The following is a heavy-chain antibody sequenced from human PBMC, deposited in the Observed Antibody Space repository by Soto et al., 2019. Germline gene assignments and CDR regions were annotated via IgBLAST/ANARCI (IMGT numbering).Heavy chain of an antibody. Sequence: ESLTISYKGSGYTFTNYWIGLVRQMPGKGLEWMGIIYPGDSDTKYNPSFQGQVTISADKSITTTYLQWSSLKASDTAIYYCAASIFYYGMDVWGQGTTVTVSS. CDR2: IYPGDSDT. J-gene: IGHJ6*02. V-gene: IGHV5-51*01. CDR1: GYTFTNYW. CDR3: AASIFYYGMDV.